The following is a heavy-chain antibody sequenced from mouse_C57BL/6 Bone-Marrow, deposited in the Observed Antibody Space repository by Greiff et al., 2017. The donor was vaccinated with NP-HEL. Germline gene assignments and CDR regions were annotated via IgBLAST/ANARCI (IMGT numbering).Heavy chain of an antibody. Sequence: VQLQQSGPVLVKPGASVKMSCKASGYTFTDYYMNWVKQSHGKSLEWIGVINPYNGGTSYNQKFKGTATLTVDKSSSTAYMELNSLTSEDSAVYYSAPIYDGYIYWYFEVWGAGTTVTVSS. CDR2: INPYNGGT. D-gene: IGHD2-3*01. CDR1: GYTFTDYY. J-gene: IGHJ1*01. CDR3: APIYDGYIYWYFEV. V-gene: IGHV1-19*01.